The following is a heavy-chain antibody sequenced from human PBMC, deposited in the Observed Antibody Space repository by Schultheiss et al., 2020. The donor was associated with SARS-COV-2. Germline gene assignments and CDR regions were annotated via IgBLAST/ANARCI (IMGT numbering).Heavy chain of an antibody. CDR1: GFTFNTYA. J-gene: IGHJ4*02. CDR2: IGGSGTKT. Sequence: GGSLRLSCAASGFTFNTYAMTWVRQAPGKGLEWVSSIGGSGTKTYYADSVRGRFAISRDSSKNTLFLQMNGLRTEDTAIYYCAKFSSSSGKDWGQGTLVTVSS. D-gene: IGHD6-13*01. CDR3: AKFSSSSGKD. V-gene: IGHV3-23*01.